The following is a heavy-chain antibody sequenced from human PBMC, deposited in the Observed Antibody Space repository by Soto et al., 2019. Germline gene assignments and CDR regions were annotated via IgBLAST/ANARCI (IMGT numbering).Heavy chain of an antibody. CDR2: IYWDDDK. V-gene: IGHV2-5*02. D-gene: IGHD2-21*02. Sequence: QITLKESGPTLVKPTQTLTLTCTLSGFSLSSTRVGVGWIRQPPGKALEWLALIYWDDDKRYSPSLSSRLTVTKDTSKNQVVLTMTNMDPVDTATYFCAHSSRCRDCSLDYWGQGTLVTVSS. CDR3: AHSSRCRDCSLDY. J-gene: IGHJ4*02. CDR1: GFSLSSTRVG.